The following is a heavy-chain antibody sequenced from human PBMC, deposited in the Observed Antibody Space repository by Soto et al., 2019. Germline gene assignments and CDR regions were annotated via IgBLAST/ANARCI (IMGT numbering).Heavy chain of an antibody. D-gene: IGHD2-15*01. CDR2: KKKDGSET. Sequence: EVQLVESGGGLVQHGGSLRLSCAASGFTFSSHGMTWVRQAPGKGLEWVANKKKDGSETHYVDSVKGRFTISRHNGKNEVYLEMNRLRDEDSAMFCCGRNSGYCSPISCKADAYVVWGQGTIVSVPS. J-gene: IGHJ3*01. CDR1: GFTFSSHG. CDR3: GRNSGYCSPISCKADAYVV. V-gene: IGHV3-7*04.